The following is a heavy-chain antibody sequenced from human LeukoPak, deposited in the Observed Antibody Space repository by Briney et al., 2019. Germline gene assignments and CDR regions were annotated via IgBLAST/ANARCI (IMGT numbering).Heavy chain of an antibody. CDR2: ISSSGSTI. Sequence: SGGSLRLSCAASGFTFSDYYMSWIRQAPGKGLEWVSYISSSGSTIYYADSVRGRFTISRDNAKNSLYLQMNSLRAEDTAVYYCARDEYDSSGYYLDYWGQGTLVTVSS. V-gene: IGHV3-11*04. D-gene: IGHD3-22*01. CDR3: ARDEYDSSGYYLDY. CDR1: GFTFSDYY. J-gene: IGHJ4*02.